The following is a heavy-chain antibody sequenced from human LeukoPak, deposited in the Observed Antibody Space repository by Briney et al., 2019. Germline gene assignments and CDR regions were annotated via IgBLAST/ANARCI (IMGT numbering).Heavy chain of an antibody. D-gene: IGHD6-13*01. Sequence: PGGSLRLSCAASGFTSSSYALNWVRQAPGKGLEWVATVSGSGDRMYHADSVKGRFTISRDNSKNIIYLQMNSLRAEDTALYYCAKAAAAPGFDFWGQGTLVTVSS. V-gene: IGHV3-23*01. CDR1: GFTSSSYA. CDR3: AKAAAAPGFDF. J-gene: IGHJ4*02. CDR2: VSGSGDRM.